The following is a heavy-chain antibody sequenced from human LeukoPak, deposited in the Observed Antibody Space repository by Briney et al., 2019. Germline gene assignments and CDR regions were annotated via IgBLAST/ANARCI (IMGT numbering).Heavy chain of an antibody. CDR3: ARDGPVEDYDSSGPDY. V-gene: IGHV3-48*01. CDR1: GFTFSSYS. J-gene: IGHJ4*02. CDR2: ISSSSSTI. Sequence: GGTLRLSCAASGFTFSSYSMNWVRQAPGKGLEWVSYISSSSSTIYYADSAKGRFTISRDNAKNSLYLQMNSLRAEDTAVYYCARDGPVEDYDSSGPDYWGQGTLVTVSS. D-gene: IGHD3-22*01.